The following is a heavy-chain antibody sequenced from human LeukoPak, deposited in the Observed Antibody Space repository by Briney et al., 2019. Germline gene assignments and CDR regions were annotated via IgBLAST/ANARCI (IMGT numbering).Heavy chain of an antibody. V-gene: IGHV4-39*02. Sequence: SETLSLTCTVSGGSISRTSYYWDWIRQPPGKGLEWIGNVFDSGSTHYNPSLKSRVTISVDTSKNQFSLRLSSVTAADTAVYYCARDGTPQGDYYFDYWGQGTLVTVSS. D-gene: IGHD2-21*02. CDR2: VFDSGST. J-gene: IGHJ4*02. CDR3: ARDGTPQGDYYFDY. CDR1: GGSISRTSYY.